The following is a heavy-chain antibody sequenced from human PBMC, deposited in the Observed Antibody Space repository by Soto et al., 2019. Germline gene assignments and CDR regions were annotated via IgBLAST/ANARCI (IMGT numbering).Heavy chain of an antibody. V-gene: IGHV3-30-3*01. CDR2: ISYDGSNK. CDR1: GFTFSSYA. CDR3: ARDQVVPAAWRDYYYYYGMDV. J-gene: IGHJ6*02. D-gene: IGHD2-2*01. Sequence: GGSLRLSCAASGFTFSSYAMHWVRQAPGKGLEWVAVISYDGSNKYYADSVKGRFTISRDNSKNTLYLQMNSLRAEDTAVYYCARDQVVPAAWRDYYYYYGMDVWGQGTTVTVSS.